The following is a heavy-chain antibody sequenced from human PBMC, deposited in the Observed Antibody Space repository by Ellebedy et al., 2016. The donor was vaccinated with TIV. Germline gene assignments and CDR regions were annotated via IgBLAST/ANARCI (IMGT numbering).Heavy chain of an antibody. CDR2: ISSSGSTI. V-gene: IGHV3-11*01. J-gene: IGHJ6*03. CDR3: ARKWSSGGFDSNYYMDV. Sequence: GGSLRLSXAASGFTFSDYYMSWIRQAPGKGLEWVSYISSSGSTIYYADSVKGRFTISRDNAKNSLYLQMNSLRAEDTAVYYCARKWSSGGFDSNYYMDVWGKGTTVTVSS. D-gene: IGHD5-12*01. CDR1: GFTFSDYY.